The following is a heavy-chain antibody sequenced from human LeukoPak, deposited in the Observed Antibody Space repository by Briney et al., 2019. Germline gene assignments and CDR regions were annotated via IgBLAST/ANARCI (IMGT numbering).Heavy chain of an antibody. V-gene: IGHV3-21*01. J-gene: IGHJ4*02. CDR3: AREGWSGLQFDY. D-gene: IGHD3-10*02. CDR2: ISSSSSYI. Sequence: GGSLRLSCAASGFTFSSYSMNWVRQAPGKGLEWVSSISSSSSYIYYADSVKGRFTTSRDNAKNSLYLQMNSLRAEDTAVYYCAREGWSGLQFDYWGQGTLVTVSS. CDR1: GFTFSSYS.